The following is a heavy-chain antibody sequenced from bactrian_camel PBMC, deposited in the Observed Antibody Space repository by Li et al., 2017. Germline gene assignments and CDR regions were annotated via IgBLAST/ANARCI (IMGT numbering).Heavy chain of an antibody. CDR3: AAVRLGLLCDLRDSNPDY. J-gene: IGHJ4*01. V-gene: IGHV3S40*01. D-gene: IGHD2*01. CDR2: ISAGDTYR. Sequence: VQLVESGGTLIQPGGSLRLSCAASGFTFSTADMSWVRQAPGKGLEWVSLISAGDTYRDYADSAKGRFTISRDNAKNMLYLQLNSLKPEDTAMYSCAAVRLGLLCDLRDSNPDYWGQGTQVTVS. CDR1: GFTFSTAD.